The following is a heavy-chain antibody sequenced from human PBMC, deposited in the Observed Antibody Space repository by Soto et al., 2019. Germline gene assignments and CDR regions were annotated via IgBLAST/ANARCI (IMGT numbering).Heavy chain of an antibody. J-gene: IGHJ4*02. CDR1: GFTFRSYA. Sequence: QVQLVESGGGVVQPGRSLRLSYAASGFTFRSYAMHWVRQAPGKGLEWVAVMSYDGTNKYYADSVKGRFTISRDNSKNTLYLQMNSLRAEDTALYYCAGDPTSSGRYGAPHYWGQGTLVAVSS. V-gene: IGHV3-30-3*01. CDR2: MSYDGTNK. D-gene: IGHD6-19*01. CDR3: AGDPTSSGRYGAPHY.